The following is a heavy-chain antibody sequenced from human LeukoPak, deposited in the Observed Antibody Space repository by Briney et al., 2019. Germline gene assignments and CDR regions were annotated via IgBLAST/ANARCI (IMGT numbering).Heavy chain of an antibody. Sequence: ASVKVSCKASGYTFTSYGISWVRQPPGQGLEWMGWISAYNGNTNYAQKLQGRVTMTTDTSTSTAYMELRSLRSEDTAVYYCARDIAAAGKQSYYYYGMDVWGQGTTVTVSS. CDR3: ARDIAAAGKQSYYYYGMDV. CDR1: GYTFTSYG. J-gene: IGHJ6*02. D-gene: IGHD6-13*01. V-gene: IGHV1-18*01. CDR2: ISAYNGNT.